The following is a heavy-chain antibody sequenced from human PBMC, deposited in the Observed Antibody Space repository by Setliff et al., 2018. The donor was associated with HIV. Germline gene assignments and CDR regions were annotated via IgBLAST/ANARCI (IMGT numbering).Heavy chain of an antibody. CDR1: GDTLTKLS. Sequence: GASVKVSCKVSGDTLTKLSRYWVRQAPGKGLEWMGGFDHEEGKIIYAQKLQGRVSMTEDTSTDTAYMDLSSLRSDDTAVYYCAAPSSVYIFGVLTPVSFDYWGQGTLVTASS. V-gene: IGHV1-24*01. D-gene: IGHD3-3*02. CDR3: AAPSSVYIFGVLTPVSFDY. CDR2: FDHEEGKI. J-gene: IGHJ4*02.